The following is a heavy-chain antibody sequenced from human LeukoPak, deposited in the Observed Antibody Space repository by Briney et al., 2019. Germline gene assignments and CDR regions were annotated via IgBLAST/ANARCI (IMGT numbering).Heavy chain of an antibody. J-gene: IGHJ4*02. V-gene: IGHV4-4*07. CDR2: IYGTGRT. CDR1: GGSISSYY. D-gene: IGHD3-3*01. Sequence: SETLSLTCTVSGGSISSYYWTWIRQSAGKGLEWIGRIYGTGRTTYNPSLKGRVTLSADTSKSQISLKVTSVTAADTAVYYCARETYDFHETFDYWGQGALATVSS. CDR3: ARETYDFHETFDY.